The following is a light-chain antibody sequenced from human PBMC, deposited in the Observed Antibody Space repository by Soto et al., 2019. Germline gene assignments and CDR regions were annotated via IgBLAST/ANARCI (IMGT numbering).Light chain of an antibody. J-gene: IGKJ4*01. CDR2: DAS. CDR1: QSLNNG. CDR3: QQLT. V-gene: IGKV1-5*01. Sequence: DIQMTQSPSTLSASVGDRVTITCRASQSLNNGLAWYQQKPGKAPNLLIYDASTLGSGVPSRFSGSGSGTEFTLTISSLQPDDFATYYCQQLTFGGGTKVDI.